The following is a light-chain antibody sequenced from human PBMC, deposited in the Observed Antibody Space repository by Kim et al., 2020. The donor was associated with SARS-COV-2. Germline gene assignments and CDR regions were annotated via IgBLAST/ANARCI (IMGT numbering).Light chain of an antibody. J-gene: IGKJ1*01. CDR2: AAS. Sequence: DIQMTQSPSSLSASVGDRVTISCRASQSVSRYLNWYQQKPGRAPKLLIYAASTLQSGVPSRFSGSGSDRDFTLTISSLQPEDFSTYFRQQSYTTPRTFGQGTKVDIK. V-gene: IGKV1-39*01. CDR1: QSVSRY. CDR3: QQSYTTPRT.